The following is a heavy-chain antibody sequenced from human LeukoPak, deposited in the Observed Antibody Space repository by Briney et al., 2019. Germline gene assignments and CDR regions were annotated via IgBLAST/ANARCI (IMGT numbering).Heavy chain of an antibody. CDR3: ARFGGATVTTHYLDY. CDR1: GGSISSGDYY. D-gene: IGHD4-17*01. V-gene: IGHV4-30-4*08. CDR2: IYYSGST. J-gene: IGHJ4*02. Sequence: SETLSLTCTVSGGSISSGDYYWSWIRQPLGKGLEWIGYIYYSGSTYYNPSLKSRVTISVDTSKNQFSLKLSSVTAADTPVYYCARFGGATVTTHYLDYRGQGTLVTVSS.